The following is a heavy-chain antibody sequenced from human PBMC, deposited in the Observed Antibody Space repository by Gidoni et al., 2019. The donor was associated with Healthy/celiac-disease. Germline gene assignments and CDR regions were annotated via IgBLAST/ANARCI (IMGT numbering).Heavy chain of an antibody. D-gene: IGHD5-12*01. J-gene: IGHJ6*02. CDR3: ARHDRPDSGYDRPLGYYYYGMDV. V-gene: IGHV4-39*01. Sequence: QLQLQESGPGLVKPSETLSLTCTVSGGSISSSSYYWGWIRQPPGKGLEWIGSIYYSGSTYYNPSLKSRVTISVDTSKNQFSLKLSSVTAADTAVYYCARHDRPDSGYDRPLGYYYYGMDVWGQGTTVTVSS. CDR1: GGSISSSSYY. CDR2: IYYSGST.